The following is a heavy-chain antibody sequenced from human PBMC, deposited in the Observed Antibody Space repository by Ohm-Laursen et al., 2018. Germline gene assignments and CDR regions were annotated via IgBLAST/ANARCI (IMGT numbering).Heavy chain of an antibody. CDR3: AKDGRQYDSTGYYYGYFEC. CDR1: GFNFSTYV. Sequence: GSLRLSCAASGFNFSTYVLTWVRQAPGKGLEWVSAISGSGDNTYSANSVKGRFSISRHNAKNSLYLQMNNLRPEDTAFYYCAKDGRQYDSTGYYYGYFECWGQGTLVTVSS. J-gene: IGHJ4*02. V-gene: IGHV3-23*01. D-gene: IGHD3-22*01. CDR2: ISGSGDNT.